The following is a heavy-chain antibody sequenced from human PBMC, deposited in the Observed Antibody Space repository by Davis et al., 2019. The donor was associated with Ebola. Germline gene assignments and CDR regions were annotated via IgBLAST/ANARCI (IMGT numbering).Heavy chain of an antibody. V-gene: IGHV1-3*01. J-gene: IGHJ5*02. CDR2: INVDNGNT. Sequence: ASVKVSCKASGYTFTSYPMHWARQAPGQRLEWMGWINVDNGNTKYSHNFQARVTITRDTSASTAYMELSRLRSDDTAVYYCAKLGSPVGWYGGLDLWGQGTRVTVSS. CDR3: AKLGSPVGWYGGLDL. D-gene: IGHD6-19*01. CDR1: GYTFTSYP.